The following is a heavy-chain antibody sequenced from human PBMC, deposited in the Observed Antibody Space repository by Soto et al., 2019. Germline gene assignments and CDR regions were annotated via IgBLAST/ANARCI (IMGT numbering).Heavy chain of an antibody. CDR3: ARSPAYGDYANLDT. J-gene: IGHJ5*02. CDR1: GGSISGFY. Sequence: KASETLSLTCTVSGGSISGFYWSWIRQPAGKGLEWIGRIHSGGSTNYNPSLKSRVTMSVDTSQNQFSLKLSSVTAADTAVYYCARSPAYGDYANLDTWGQGTLVTISS. V-gene: IGHV4-4*07. CDR2: IHSGGST. D-gene: IGHD4-17*01.